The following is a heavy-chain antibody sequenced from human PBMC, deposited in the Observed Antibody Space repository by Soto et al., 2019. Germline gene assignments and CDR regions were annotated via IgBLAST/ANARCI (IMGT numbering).Heavy chain of an antibody. Sequence: ASVKVSCKASGYTFTSYGISCVRQAPGQRLEWMGWINAGNGNTKYSQKFQGRVTITRDTSASTAYMELSSLRSEDTAVYYCARVDYYYYGMDVWGQGTTVTVSS. J-gene: IGHJ6*02. CDR2: INAGNGNT. CDR3: ARVDYYYYGMDV. CDR1: GYTFTSYG. V-gene: IGHV1-3*01.